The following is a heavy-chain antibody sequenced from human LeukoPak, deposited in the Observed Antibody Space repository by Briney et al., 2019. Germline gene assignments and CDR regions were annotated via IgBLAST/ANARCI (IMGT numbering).Heavy chain of an antibody. CDR2: ISGIISGT. D-gene: IGHD6-6*01. CDR3: TKASSSSRPYYFDY. J-gene: IGHJ4*02. CDR1: GFTFSSYD. Sequence: PGGSLRLSCTASGFTFSSYDMSWVRQAPGKALEWVSSISGIISGTYYADSVKGRFTISRDTSKNTLYLQMNSLRADDTAIYYCTKASSSSRPYYFDYWGQGTLVTVSS. V-gene: IGHV3-23*01.